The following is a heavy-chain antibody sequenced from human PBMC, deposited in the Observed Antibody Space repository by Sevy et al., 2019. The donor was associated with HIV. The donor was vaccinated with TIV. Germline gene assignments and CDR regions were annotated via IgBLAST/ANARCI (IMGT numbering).Heavy chain of an antibody. CDR1: GFTFSSYW. D-gene: IGHD3-22*01. CDR3: ARAQQVTMLVVIGGLYFDF. Sequence: GGSLRLSCAASGFTFSSYWMTWVRQAPGKGLEWVANIKQDMSEKYYVNSVKGRFTISRDNARNSLHLQMESLRAEDTAVYYCARAQQVTMLVVIGGLYFDFWGQGTLVTVSS. CDR2: IKQDMSEK. J-gene: IGHJ4*02. V-gene: IGHV3-7*01.